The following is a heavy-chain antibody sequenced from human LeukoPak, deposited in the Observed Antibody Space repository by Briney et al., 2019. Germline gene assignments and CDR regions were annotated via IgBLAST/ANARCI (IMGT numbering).Heavy chain of an antibody. V-gene: IGHV3-30-3*01. CDR1: GFTFSSYA. CDR3: ARDPAIYYFDY. Sequence: RGSLRLSCAASGFTFSSYAMHWVRQAPGKGLEWVASITNDGSNKYYADSVKGRFTISRDNSKNTLYLQMNNLKTKDTAVYYFARDPAIYYFDYWARGTLVTVSS. J-gene: IGHJ4*02. D-gene: IGHD3-9*01. CDR2: ITNDGSNK.